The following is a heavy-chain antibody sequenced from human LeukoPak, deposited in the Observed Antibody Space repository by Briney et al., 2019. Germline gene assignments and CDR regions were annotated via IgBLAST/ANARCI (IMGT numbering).Heavy chain of an antibody. CDR2: INHSGST. V-gene: IGHV4-34*01. J-gene: IGHJ3*02. Sequence: PSETLSLTCAVYGGSFSGYYWSWIRQPPGKGLEWIGEINHSGSTNYNPSLKSRVTISVDTSKNQFSLKLSSVTAADTAVYYCARGRVRAQSDDAFDIWGQGTMVTVSS. CDR1: GGSFSGYY. D-gene: IGHD1-26*01. CDR3: ARGRVRAQSDDAFDI.